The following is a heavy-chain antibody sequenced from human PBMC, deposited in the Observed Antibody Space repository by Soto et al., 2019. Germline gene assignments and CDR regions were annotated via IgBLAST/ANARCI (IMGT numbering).Heavy chain of an antibody. CDR2: IYSGGST. D-gene: IGHD3-3*01. CDR3: ARDRLYYDFWSSTSYYYGMDV. V-gene: IGHV3-53*01. J-gene: IGHJ6*02. CDR1: GFTVSSNY. Sequence: GGSLRLSCAASGFTVSSNYMSWVRQAPGKGLEWVSVIYSGGSTYYADSVKGRFTISRDNSKNTLYLQMNSLRAEDTAVYYCARDRLYYDFWSSTSYYYGMDVWGQGTTVTV.